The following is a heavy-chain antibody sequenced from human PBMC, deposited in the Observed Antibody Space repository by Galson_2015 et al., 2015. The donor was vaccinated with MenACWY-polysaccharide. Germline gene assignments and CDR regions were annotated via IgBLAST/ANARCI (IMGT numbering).Heavy chain of an antibody. Sequence: SLRLSCAASGFTFSTYWMHWVRQAPGKGLVWVSRIKSDGSSTNYADSVKGRFTISRDNAKNTLYLQMNSLRAEDTALYYCARGYSADDWGQGTLVTFSA. J-gene: IGHJ4*02. CDR1: GFTFSTYW. CDR3: ARGYSADD. V-gene: IGHV3-74*01. D-gene: IGHD5-12*01. CDR2: IKSDGSST.